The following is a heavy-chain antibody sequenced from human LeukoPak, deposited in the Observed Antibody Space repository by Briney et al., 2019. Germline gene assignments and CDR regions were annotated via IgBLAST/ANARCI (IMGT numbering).Heavy chain of an antibody. V-gene: IGHV3-23*01. J-gene: IGHJ3*02. Sequence: GGSLRLSCAASGFTFSSYAMSWVRQAPGKGLEWVSVISGSGGSTYYADSVKGRFTISRDNAKNSLYLQMNSLRAEDTAVYYCARDFGYCSSTSCYAFDIWGQGTMVTVSS. CDR2: ISGSGGST. CDR3: ARDFGYCSSTSCYAFDI. CDR1: GFTFSSYA. D-gene: IGHD2-2*03.